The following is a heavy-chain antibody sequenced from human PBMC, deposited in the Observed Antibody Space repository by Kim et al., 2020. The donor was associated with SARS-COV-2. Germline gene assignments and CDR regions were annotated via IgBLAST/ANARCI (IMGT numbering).Heavy chain of an antibody. J-gene: IGHJ6*02. D-gene: IGHD5-18*01. CDR2: INHSGST. CDR1: GGSFSGYY. CDR3: ALGGVTSYYYYGMDV. V-gene: IGHV4-34*01. Sequence: SETLSLTCAVYGGSFSGYYWSWIRQPPGKGLEWIGEINHSGSTNYNPSLKSRVTISVDTSKNQFSLKLSSVTAADTAVYYCALGGVTSYYYYGMDVWGQGTTVTVSS.